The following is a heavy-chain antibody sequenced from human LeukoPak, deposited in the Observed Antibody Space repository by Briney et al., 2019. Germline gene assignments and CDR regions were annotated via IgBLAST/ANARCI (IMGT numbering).Heavy chain of an antibody. CDR3: ASPWYSSSWYS. V-gene: IGHV4-34*01. Sequence: PSETLSLTCAVYGGSFSGYYWSWIRQPPGKGLEWIGEINHSGSTNYNPSLKSRVTISVDTSKNQFSLKLSSVTAADTAVYYCASPWYSSSWYSWGQGTLVTVSS. CDR1: GGSFSGYY. D-gene: IGHD6-13*01. CDR2: INHSGST. J-gene: IGHJ4*02.